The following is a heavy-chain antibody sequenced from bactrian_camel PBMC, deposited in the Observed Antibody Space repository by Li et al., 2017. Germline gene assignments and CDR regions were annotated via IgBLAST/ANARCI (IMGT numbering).Heavy chain of an antibody. CDR3: KTDSGVWSNRRNCDSD. CDR2: ISPDGTT. D-gene: IGHD5*01. V-gene: IGHV3S55*01. J-gene: IGHJ4*01. Sequence: VQLVESGGGSVQAGGSLRLSCTASGATFGDSDMGWYRQAPGHECTLVSSISPDGTTYYADSAKGRFTISQDNAKNTMFLQMNSLKPEDTAMYSCKTDSGVWSNRRNCDSDWGQGTQVTVS. CDR1: GATFGDSD.